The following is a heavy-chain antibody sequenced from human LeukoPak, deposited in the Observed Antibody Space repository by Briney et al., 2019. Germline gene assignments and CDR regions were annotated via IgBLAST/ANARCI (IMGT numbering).Heavy chain of an antibody. V-gene: IGHV4-38-2*02. CDR3: ARINYSSGWYRYCYYYYMDV. D-gene: IGHD6-19*01. J-gene: IGHJ6*03. CDR2: TYHSGST. CDR1: GYSISSGYY. Sequence: SETLSLTCTVSGYSISSGYYWGWIRQPPGKGLEWIGSTYHSGSTYYNPSLKSRVTISVDTSKNQFSLKLSSVTAADTAVYYCARINYSSGWYRYCYYYYMDVWGKGTTVTVSS.